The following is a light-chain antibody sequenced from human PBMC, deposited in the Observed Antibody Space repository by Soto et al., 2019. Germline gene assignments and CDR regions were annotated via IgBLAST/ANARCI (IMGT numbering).Light chain of an antibody. V-gene: IGKV3-20*01. Sequence: EIVLTQSPCTLSLSPGERATLSCRASQSVSSTYIAWYQQNPGQAPRLLIYGASNRATGIPDRFSGSGSGTDFTLTISRLEPEDFAVYFCQQYGRSPPFTFGQGTK. CDR3: QQYGRSPPFT. J-gene: IGKJ2*01. CDR1: QSVSSTY. CDR2: GAS.